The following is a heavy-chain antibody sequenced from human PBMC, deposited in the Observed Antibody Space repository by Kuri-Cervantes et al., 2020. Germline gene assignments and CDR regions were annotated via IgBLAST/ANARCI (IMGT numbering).Heavy chain of an antibody. J-gene: IGHJ6*02. D-gene: IGHD2-15*01. CDR2: IGVAGDT. CDR1: GFNFNNYD. Sequence: GESLKISCVASGFNFNNYDMHRVRQITGKGLEWVSSIGVAGDTYYTGSVKGRFTISRENAKNSLYLQMNSLRAGDTAMYYCASLLVDVWGQGTTVTVSS. CDR3: ASLLVDV. V-gene: IGHV3-13*01.